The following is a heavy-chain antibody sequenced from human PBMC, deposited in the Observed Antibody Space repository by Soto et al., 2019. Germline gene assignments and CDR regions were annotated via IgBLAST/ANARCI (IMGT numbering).Heavy chain of an antibody. V-gene: IGHV3-74*01. CDR1: GFTFSSYW. D-gene: IGHD2-2*01. CDR2: INSDGSST. CDR3: ARAGRYCSSTSCYSYYYMDV. Sequence: GGSLRLSCAASGFTFSSYWMHWVRQAPGKGLVWVSRINSDGSSTSYADSVKGRFTISRDNAKNTLYLQMNSLRAEDTAVYYCARAGRYCSSTSCYSYYYMDVWGKGTTVTVSS. J-gene: IGHJ6*03.